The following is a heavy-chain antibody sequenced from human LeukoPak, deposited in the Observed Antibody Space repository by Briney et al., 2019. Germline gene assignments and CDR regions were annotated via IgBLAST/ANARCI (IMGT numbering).Heavy chain of an antibody. CDR2: IYYSGST. CDR1: GGSISSGGYY. CDR3: ARDRGLTTSGGVGFDY. Sequence: SQTLSLTCTVSGGSISSGGYYWSWIRQPPGKGLEWIGYIYYSGSTNYNSSLKSRVTISVDTSKNQFSLKLSSVTAADTAVYYCARDRGLTTSGGVGFDYWGQGTLVTVSS. J-gene: IGHJ4*02. V-gene: IGHV4-61*08. D-gene: IGHD4/OR15-4a*01.